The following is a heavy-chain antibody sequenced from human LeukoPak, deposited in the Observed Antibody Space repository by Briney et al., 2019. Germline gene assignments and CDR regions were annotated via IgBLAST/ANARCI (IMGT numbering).Heavy chain of an antibody. Sequence: ASVKVSCKASGYTFTSYDINWVRQATGQGLEWMGWMNPNSGNTGYAQKFQGRVTITRNTSISTAYMELSSLRSEDTAVYYCARGRRGTVPKPTYLVDVWGKGTTVTVSS. D-gene: IGHD4-17*01. CDR2: MNPNSGNT. V-gene: IGHV1-8*03. J-gene: IGHJ6*04. CDR1: GYTFTSYD. CDR3: ARGRRGTVPKPTYLVDV.